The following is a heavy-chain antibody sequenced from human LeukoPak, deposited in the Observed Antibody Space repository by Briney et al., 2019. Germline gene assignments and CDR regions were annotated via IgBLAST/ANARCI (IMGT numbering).Heavy chain of an antibody. CDR1: GFTFSSYA. CDR2: ISGSGGDT. CDR3: AKDTSVARYCTNDICSPFDY. J-gene: IGHJ4*02. Sequence: GGSLRLSCAASGFTFSSYAMSWVRQAPGKGLQWVSAISGSGGDTYDADSVKGRFTISRDNYKNTLYLQMNSLRAEDTAVYYCAKDTSVARYCTNDICSPFDYWGQGTLVTVSS. V-gene: IGHV3-23*01. D-gene: IGHD2-8*01.